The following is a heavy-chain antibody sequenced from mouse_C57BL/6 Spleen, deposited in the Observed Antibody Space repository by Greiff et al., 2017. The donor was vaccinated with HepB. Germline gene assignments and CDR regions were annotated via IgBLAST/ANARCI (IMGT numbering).Heavy chain of an antibody. CDR3: VKSTAHYAMDY. Sequence: EVKVVESGGGLVQPKGSLKLSCAASGFSFNTYAMNWVRQAPGKGLEWVARIRSKSNNYATYYADSVKDRFTISRDDSESMLYLQMNNLKTEDTAMYYCVKSTAHYAMDYWGQGTSVTVSS. J-gene: IGHJ4*01. V-gene: IGHV10-1*01. CDR2: IRSKSNNYAT. CDR1: GFSFNTYA. D-gene: IGHD1-2*01.